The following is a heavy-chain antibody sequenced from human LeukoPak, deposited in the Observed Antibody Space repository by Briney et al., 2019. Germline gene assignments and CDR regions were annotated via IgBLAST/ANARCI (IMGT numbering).Heavy chain of an antibody. J-gene: IGHJ4*02. Sequence: SGGSLRLSCAASGFTFTKYWMTWVRQAPGKGLEWVGNIKQDGSDKNYMDSVKGRFTISRDNTKNSVYLQMSSLRAEDTAVYYRAREVWGPEYCGQGTLVTVSS. D-gene: IGHD1-14*01. V-gene: IGHV3-7*01. CDR1: GFTFTKYW. CDR2: IKQDGSDK. CDR3: AREVWGPEY.